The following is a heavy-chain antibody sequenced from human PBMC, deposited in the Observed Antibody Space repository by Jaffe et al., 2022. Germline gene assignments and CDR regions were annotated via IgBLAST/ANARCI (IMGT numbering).Heavy chain of an antibody. D-gene: IGHD6-13*01. CDR1: GFTFSSYE. CDR2: ISSSGSTI. V-gene: IGHV3-48*03. J-gene: IGHJ4*02. Sequence: EVQLVESGGGLVQPGGSLRLSCAASGFTFSSYEMNWVRQAPGKGLEWVSYISSSGSTIYYADSVKGRFTISRDNAKNSLYLQMNSLRAEDTAVYYCARDPSGSLVRFPPDYWGQGTLVTVSS. CDR3: ARDPSGSLVRFPPDY.